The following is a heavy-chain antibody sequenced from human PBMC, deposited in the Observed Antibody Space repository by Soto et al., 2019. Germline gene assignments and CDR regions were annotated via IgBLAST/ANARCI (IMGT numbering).Heavy chain of an antibody. CDR2: ISSSGSTI. J-gene: IGHJ6*02. Sequence: PGGSLRLSCAASGFTFSSYEMNWVRQAPGKGLEWVSYISSSGSTIYYADSLKGRFTISRDNAKNSLYLQMNSLRAEDTAVYYCAKDLWSGYYPSYGMDVWGQGTTVTVSS. CDR3: AKDLWSGYYPSYGMDV. CDR1: GFTFSSYE. V-gene: IGHV3-48*03. D-gene: IGHD3-3*01.